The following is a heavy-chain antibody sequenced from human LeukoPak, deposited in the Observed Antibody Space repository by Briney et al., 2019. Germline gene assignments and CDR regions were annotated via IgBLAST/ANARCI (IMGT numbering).Heavy chain of an antibody. Sequence: RGSLRLSCAVSGFTFSSYWMNWARQAPGKGLEWVASINHNGNVNYYVDSVKGRFTISRDNAKNSLYLQMSNLRAEDTAVYFCARGGGLDVWGQGATVTVSS. CDR1: GFTFSSYW. J-gene: IGHJ6*02. CDR3: ARGGGLDV. V-gene: IGHV3-7*03. D-gene: IGHD3-16*01. CDR2: INHNGNVN.